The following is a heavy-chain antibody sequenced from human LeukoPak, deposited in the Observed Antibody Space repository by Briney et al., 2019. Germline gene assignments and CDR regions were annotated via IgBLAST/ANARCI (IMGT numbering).Heavy chain of an antibody. CDR3: ARVTTP. CDR2: ISYDGSNK. D-gene: IGHD3-22*01. V-gene: IGHV3-30*04. Sequence: GGSLRLSCAASGFTFSSYAMSWVRQAPGKGLEWVAVISYDGSNKYYADSVKGRFTISRDNSKNTLYLQMNSLRAEDTAVYYCARVTTPWGQGTLVTVSS. CDR1: GFTFSSYA. J-gene: IGHJ4*02.